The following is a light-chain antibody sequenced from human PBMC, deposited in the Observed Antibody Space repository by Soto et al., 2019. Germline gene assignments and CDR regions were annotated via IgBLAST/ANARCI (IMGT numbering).Light chain of an antibody. CDR3: QQYGSSPRIT. Sequence: EIVLTQSPATLSLSPGERATLSCRASQSVGNNLAWYQQKPGQAPGLLIYEASTRATGIPARFSGSGSGTDFTLTISRLEPEDFAVYYCQQYGSSPRITFGQGTRLEI. J-gene: IGKJ5*01. CDR2: EAS. V-gene: IGKV3-20*01. CDR1: QSVGNN.